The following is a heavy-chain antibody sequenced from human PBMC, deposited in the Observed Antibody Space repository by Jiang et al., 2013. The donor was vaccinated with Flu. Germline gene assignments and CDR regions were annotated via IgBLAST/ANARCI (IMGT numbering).Heavy chain of an antibody. Sequence: LLESGGGLVQPGGSLRLSCAASGFTFTNYAMNWVRQAPGRGLEWVSVIGRNGGSIYYADSVKGRFTISRDNSKNTLYLQMNRLRAEDTAIYSCAREMSAFDVWGQGTMVTVSS. V-gene: IGHV3-23*01. J-gene: IGHJ3*01. CDR1: GFTFTNYA. CDR3: AREMSAFDV. CDR2: IGRNGGSI.